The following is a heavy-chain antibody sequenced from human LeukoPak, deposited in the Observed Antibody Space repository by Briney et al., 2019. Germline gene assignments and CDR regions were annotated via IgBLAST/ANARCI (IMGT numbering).Heavy chain of an antibody. D-gene: IGHD1-20*01. CDR3: ARVHYNWNDVDAFDI. V-gene: IGHV1-2*02. Sequence: ASVKVSCKASGYTFTGYYMHWVRQAPGQGLEWMGWINPNSGGTNYAQKLQGRVTLTRDTSISTAYMELSRLRSDDTAVYYCARVHYNWNDVDAFDIWGQGTMVTVSS. J-gene: IGHJ3*02. CDR2: INPNSGGT. CDR1: GYTFTGYY.